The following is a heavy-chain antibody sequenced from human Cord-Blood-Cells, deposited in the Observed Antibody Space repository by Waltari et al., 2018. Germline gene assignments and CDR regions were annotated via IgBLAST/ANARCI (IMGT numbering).Heavy chain of an antibody. D-gene: IGHD3-9*01. CDR2: INHIVST. CDR1: GGSFSGYY. J-gene: IGHJ4*02. Sequence: QVQLQQWGAGLLKPSETLSLTCAVSGGSFSGYYWSWTRQPPGKGLEWIGEINHIVSTNYNPSLKSRVTISVDTSKNQFSLKLSSVTAADTAVYYCARVGYYDILTGDYWGQGTLVTVSS. CDR3: ARVGYYDILTGDY. V-gene: IGHV4-34*01.